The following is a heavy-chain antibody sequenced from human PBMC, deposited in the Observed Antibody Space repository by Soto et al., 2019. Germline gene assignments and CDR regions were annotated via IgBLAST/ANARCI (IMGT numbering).Heavy chain of an antibody. CDR1: GFTFTTYA. D-gene: IGHD6-6*01. Sequence: QVQLVESGGGVVQPGKSLRLSCAASGFTFTTYAIHCVRQAPGKGLEWVAVISYDGSNKYYADSVKGRFTISRDNSRNTLYLQMNSLRAEDTAMYYCATGESIAEAGGYFESWGQGTPVTVSS. V-gene: IGHV3-30-3*01. CDR3: ATGESIAEAGGYFES. CDR2: ISYDGSNK. J-gene: IGHJ4*02.